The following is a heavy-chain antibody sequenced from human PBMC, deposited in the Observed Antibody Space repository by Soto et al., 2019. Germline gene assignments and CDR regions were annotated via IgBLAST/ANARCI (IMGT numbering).Heavy chain of an antibody. CDR2: IKSKTDGGTT. CDR1: GFTFSNAW. CDR3: ARDTWGRYCSGGSCSFPYWFDP. Sequence: PGGSLRLSCAASGFTFSNAWMSWVRQAPGKGLEWVGRIKSKTDGGTTDYAAPVKGRFTISRDDSKNTLYLQMNSLKTEDTAVYYCARDTWGRYCSGGSCSFPYWFDPWGQGTLVTVSS. V-gene: IGHV3-15*01. D-gene: IGHD2-15*01. J-gene: IGHJ5*02.